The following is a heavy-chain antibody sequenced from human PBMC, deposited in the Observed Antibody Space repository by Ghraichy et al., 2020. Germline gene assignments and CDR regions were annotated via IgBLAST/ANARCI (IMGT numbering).Heavy chain of an antibody. D-gene: IGHD6-19*01. CDR2: IYYSGST. J-gene: IGHJ5*02. CDR1: GDSRDTFYY. Sequence: SQTLSLTCSVSGDSRDTFYYWSWIRQTPGNGLEWIGYIYYSGSTVYNPSLKSRVTISEDTSRNQFFLKVTSVTAADTAIYYCARGLGSGWKENNWFDPWGPGTLVTVSS. V-gene: IGHV4-59*01. CDR3: ARGLGSGWKENNWFDP.